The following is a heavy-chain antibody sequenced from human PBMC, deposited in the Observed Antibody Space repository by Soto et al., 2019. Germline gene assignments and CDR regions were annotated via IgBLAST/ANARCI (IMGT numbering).Heavy chain of an antibody. CDR3: ARGEYYXGSGRPTRTYYYYGMDV. CDR1: GGTFSSYA. D-gene: IGHD3-10*01. CDR2: IIPIFGTA. V-gene: IGHV1-69*13. J-gene: IGHJ6*02. Sequence: ASVKVSCKASGGTFSSYAISWVRQAPGQGLEWMGGIIPIFGTANYAQKFQGGVTITADESTSTAYMELSSLRSEDTAVYYCARGEYYXGSGRPTRTYYYYGMDVWGQGTTVTVSS.